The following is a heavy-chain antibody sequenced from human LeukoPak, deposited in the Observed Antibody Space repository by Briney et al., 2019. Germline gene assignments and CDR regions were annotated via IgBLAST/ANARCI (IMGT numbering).Heavy chain of an antibody. CDR1: GGSFSGNY. CDR2: INHSGST. V-gene: IGHV4-34*01. Sequence: SETLSLTCAVYGGSFSGNYGGWFANPPGKGWEGLGEINHSGSTNYNPSLKRRVTISVDTSTNHFSLKLSSVTAADTAVYYCARVRIAVAGTTDFDYWGQGTLVTVSS. J-gene: IGHJ4*02. D-gene: IGHD6-19*01. CDR3: ARVRIAVAGTTDFDY.